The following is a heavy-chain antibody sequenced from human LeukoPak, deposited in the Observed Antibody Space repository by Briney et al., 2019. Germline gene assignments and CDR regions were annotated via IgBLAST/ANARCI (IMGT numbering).Heavy chain of an antibody. J-gene: IGHJ3*02. Sequence: GGSLRLSCAASGFSFSSYWMHWVRQAPGTGLVWVSRIKSDGSTTNYADFVKGRFTISRDNAKNSLYLQMNSLRAEDTALYYCARAGLGAFDIWGQGTMVTVSS. CDR2: IKSDGSTT. CDR1: GFSFSSYW. V-gene: IGHV3-74*01. CDR3: ARAGLGAFDI.